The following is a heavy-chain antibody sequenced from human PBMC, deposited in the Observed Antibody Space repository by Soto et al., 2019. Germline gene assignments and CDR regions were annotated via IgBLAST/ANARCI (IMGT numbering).Heavy chain of an antibody. CDR2: IYYSGST. CDR1: GGSISSSSYY. J-gene: IGHJ6*02. Sequence: PSETLSLTCTVSGGSISSSSYYWGWIRQPPGKGLEWIGSIYYSGSTYYNPSLKSRVTISVDTSKNQFSLKLSSVTAADTAVYYCARHLRPCSSTSCANHYYYGMDVWGQGTTVTVSS. D-gene: IGHD2-2*01. CDR3: ARHLRPCSSTSCANHYYYGMDV. V-gene: IGHV4-39*01.